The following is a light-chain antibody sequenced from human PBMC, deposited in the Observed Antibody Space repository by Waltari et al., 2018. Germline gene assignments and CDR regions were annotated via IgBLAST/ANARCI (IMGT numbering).Light chain of an antibody. Sequence: SSELTQDPAMSVALGQTVRIPCPGDSLRRIYASWYQQKAGEAPVLVMYGKNNRPSGIPDRFSDSSSGNTASLTITGAQAEDEADYYCNSRDSSDNPVFGGGTKLTVL. CDR2: GKN. CDR1: SLRRIY. CDR3: NSRDSSDNPV. V-gene: IGLV3-19*01. J-gene: IGLJ2*01.